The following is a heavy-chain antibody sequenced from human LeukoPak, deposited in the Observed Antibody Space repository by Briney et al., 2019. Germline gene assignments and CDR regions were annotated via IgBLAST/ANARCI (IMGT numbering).Heavy chain of an antibody. Sequence: GASVKVSCKASGGTFSSYAISWVRQAPGQGLEWMGGIIPIFGTANYAQKFQGRVTITADESASTSYMELSSLSSDDTALYYCARIKRPLNLAVRPGQDAFDIWGQGTMVTVSS. CDR3: ARIKRPLNLAVRPGQDAFDI. J-gene: IGHJ3*02. CDR1: GGTFSSYA. V-gene: IGHV1-69*01. CDR2: IIPIFGTA. D-gene: IGHD6-6*01.